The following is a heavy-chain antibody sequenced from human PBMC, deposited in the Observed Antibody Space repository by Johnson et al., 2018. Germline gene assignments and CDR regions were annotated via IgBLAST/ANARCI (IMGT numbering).Heavy chain of an antibody. D-gene: IGHD3-10*01. Sequence: VQLQESGGGLVQPGRSLRLSCAASGFTFSDHYMDWVRQAPGKGLEWVGRVRDKSNSYTTEYAASVTGRFTISRDDSQSSLYLQMNSLKTEDTAVYHCVCASGSTYPYFQKWGQGSLVTVSS. CDR3: VCASGSTYPYFQK. CDR1: GFTFSDHY. CDR2: VRDKSNSYTT. J-gene: IGHJ1*01. V-gene: IGHV3-72*01.